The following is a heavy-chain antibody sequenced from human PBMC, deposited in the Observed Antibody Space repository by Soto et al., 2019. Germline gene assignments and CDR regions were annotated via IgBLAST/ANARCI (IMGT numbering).Heavy chain of an antibody. V-gene: IGHV1-2*04. J-gene: IGHJ6*02. Sequence: GASVKVSCKASGYTFTGYYMHWVRQAPGQGLEWMGWINPNSGGTNYAQKFQGWVTMTRDTSISTAYMELSRLRSDDTAVYYCARAYYDFWSGPVDCGMDVWGQGTTVTVSS. CDR1: GYTFTGYY. CDR3: ARAYYDFWSGPVDCGMDV. CDR2: INPNSGGT. D-gene: IGHD3-3*01.